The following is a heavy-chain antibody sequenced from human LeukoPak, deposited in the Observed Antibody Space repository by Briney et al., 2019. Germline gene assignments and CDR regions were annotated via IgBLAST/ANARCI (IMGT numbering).Heavy chain of an antibody. CDR3: ARQENIGGWEYSNI. CDR2: IYPGDSDT. CDR1: GYSFSTYW. J-gene: IGHJ4*02. Sequence: GESLKISCKGSGYSFSTYWIGWVRQMPGKGLEWMGIIYPGDSDTRYSPSFRGQVTISADKSISTAYLQWNSLKASDTAMYYCARQENIGGWEYSNIWGQGTLVTVSS. D-gene: IGHD2/OR15-2a*01. V-gene: IGHV5-51*01.